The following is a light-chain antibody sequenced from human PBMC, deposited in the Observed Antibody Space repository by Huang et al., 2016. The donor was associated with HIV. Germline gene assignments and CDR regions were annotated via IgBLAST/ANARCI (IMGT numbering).Light chain of an antibody. V-gene: IGKV1-12*01. J-gene: IGKJ5*01. CDR3: LQADISPRS. CDR1: QDISIW. CDR2: SAS. Sequence: DIQMTQSPSSVSASEGDTVTITCRASQDISIWLAWYQQKPREAPTLLIHSASILVSGVPSRFSGSGSGTNFSLTINGLRPDDFATYYCLQADISPRSFGQGTRLDIQ.